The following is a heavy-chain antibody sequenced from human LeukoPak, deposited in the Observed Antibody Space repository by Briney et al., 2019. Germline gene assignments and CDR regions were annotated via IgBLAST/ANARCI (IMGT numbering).Heavy chain of an antibody. CDR2: ISGSGGST. J-gene: IGHJ4*02. V-gene: IGHV3-23*01. Sequence: GGSLRLSCAASGFTFSSYAMSWVRQAPGKGLEWVSAISGSGGSTYYADSVKGRFTISRDNSKNTLYLQMNSLRAEDTAVYYCARDPYDFWTHYFDYWGQGTLVTVSS. D-gene: IGHD3-3*01. CDR1: GFTFSSYA. CDR3: ARDPYDFWTHYFDY.